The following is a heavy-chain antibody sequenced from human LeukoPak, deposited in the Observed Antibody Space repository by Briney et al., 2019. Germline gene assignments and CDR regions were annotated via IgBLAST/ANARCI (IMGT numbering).Heavy chain of an antibody. Sequence: ASVKVSCKASGYTFTDYYIHWVRQAPGQGLEWMGWINPHSGGRNSAQKFQGRVTMTRDTSINTAYLELSGLTSDDTAVYYCARDRRARGLWFGEARGYWGQGTQVTVSS. D-gene: IGHD3-10*01. CDR1: GYTFTDYY. CDR2: INPHSGGR. CDR3: ARDRRARGLWFGEARGY. V-gene: IGHV1-2*02. J-gene: IGHJ4*02.